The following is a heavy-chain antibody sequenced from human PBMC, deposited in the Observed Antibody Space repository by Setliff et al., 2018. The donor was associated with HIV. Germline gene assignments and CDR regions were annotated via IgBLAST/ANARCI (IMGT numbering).Heavy chain of an antibody. CDR3: VRDRTGMGDY. CDR2: IRNKADGYST. J-gene: IGHJ4*02. Sequence: GESLRLSCVASGFTFSSYCMDWFRQAPGQGLELVGRIRNKADGYSTDYAASVKGRFIISRDDSKDSLFLQMSSLKTEDTAVYYCVRDRTGMGDYWGQGILVTVSS. D-gene: IGHD1-1*01. V-gene: IGHV3-72*01. CDR1: GFTFSSYC.